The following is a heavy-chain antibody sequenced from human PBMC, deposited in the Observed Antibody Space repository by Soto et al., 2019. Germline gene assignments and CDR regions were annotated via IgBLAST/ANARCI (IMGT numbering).Heavy chain of an antibody. CDR3: ARVGNYYDSSGYPKDYYYYGMDV. V-gene: IGHV1-2*02. Sequence: QVQLVQSGAEVKKPGASVKVSCKASGYTFTGYYMHWVRQAPGQGLEWMGWINPNSGGTNYAQKFQGGVTMTRDTSISTAYMELSRLRSDDTAVYYCARVGNYYDSSGYPKDYYYYGMDVWGQGTTVTVSS. D-gene: IGHD3-22*01. CDR1: GYTFTGYY. CDR2: INPNSGGT. J-gene: IGHJ6*02.